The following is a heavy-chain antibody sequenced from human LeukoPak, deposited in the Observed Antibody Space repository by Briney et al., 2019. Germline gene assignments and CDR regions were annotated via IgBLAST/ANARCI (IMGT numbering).Heavy chain of an antibody. Sequence: RASVKVSCKASGYTFTAYYIHWVRQSPRQGLECMGGINPNSGGTNYAQKFQGRVTMTRDTSISTAYMELSRLRSDDTAVYFCARRCDTSSYYTYYFDYWGQGTVVTVSS. CDR2: INPNSGGT. CDR3: ARRCDTSSYYTYYFDY. D-gene: IGHD3-22*01. V-gene: IGHV1-2*02. J-gene: IGHJ4*02. CDR1: GYTFTAYY.